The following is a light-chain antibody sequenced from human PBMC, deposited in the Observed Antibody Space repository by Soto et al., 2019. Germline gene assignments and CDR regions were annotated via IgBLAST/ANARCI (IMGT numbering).Light chain of an antibody. CDR2: DAS. CDR1: QSISSW. Sequence: GDRVGVTCRASQSISSWLAWYQQKPEKAPKLLMYDASSLESGVPSRFSGSGSGTEFTLTISSLQPDDFATYSCQQYNSYLFGQGTKVDI. J-gene: IGKJ1*01. CDR3: QQYNSYL. V-gene: IGKV1-5*01.